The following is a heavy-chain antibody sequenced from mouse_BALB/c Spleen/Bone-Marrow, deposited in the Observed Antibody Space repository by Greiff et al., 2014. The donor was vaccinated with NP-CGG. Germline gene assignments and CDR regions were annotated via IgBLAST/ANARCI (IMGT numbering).Heavy chain of an antibody. Sequence: VQGVESGPGLVAPSQILSITCTVSGFSLTSYGVHWVRQPPGKGLEWLGVIWAGGSTNYNSALMSRLSISKDNSKSQFFLKMNSLQTDDTAMFYCARVYLWYFDVWGAGTTVTVSS. V-gene: IGHV2-9*02. CDR3: ARVYLWYFDV. CDR2: IWAGGST. CDR1: GFSLTSYG. D-gene: IGHD2-3*01. J-gene: IGHJ1*01.